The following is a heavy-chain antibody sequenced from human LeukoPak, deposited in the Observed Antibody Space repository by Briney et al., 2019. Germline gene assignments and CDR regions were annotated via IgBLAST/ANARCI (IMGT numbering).Heavy chain of an antibody. J-gene: IGHJ3*02. V-gene: IGHV3-48*03. D-gene: IGHD3-22*01. Sequence: GGSLRLSCAASGFTFSSYEMNWVRQAPGKGLEWVSYISSSGSTIYYADSVKGRFTISRDNAKNSLYLQMNSLRAEDTAVYYCAKEPKYYYDSSGYYYSGAFDIWGQGTMVTVSS. CDR2: ISSSGSTI. CDR3: AKEPKYYYDSSGYYYSGAFDI. CDR1: GFTFSSYE.